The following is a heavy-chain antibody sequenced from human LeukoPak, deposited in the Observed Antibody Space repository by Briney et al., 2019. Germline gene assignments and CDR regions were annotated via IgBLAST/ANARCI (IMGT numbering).Heavy chain of an antibody. CDR1: GGSFSGYY. J-gene: IGHJ5*02. V-gene: IGHV4-34*01. CDR2: INHSGST. D-gene: IGHD2-2*01. CDR3: AGGRTYCSSTSCYSNWFDP. Sequence: SETLSLTCAVYGGSFSGYYWSWIRQPPGKGLEWIGEINHSGSTNYNPSLKSRVTISVDTSKNQFSLKLSSVTAADTAVYYCAGGRTYCSSTSCYSNWFDPWGQGTLVTVSS.